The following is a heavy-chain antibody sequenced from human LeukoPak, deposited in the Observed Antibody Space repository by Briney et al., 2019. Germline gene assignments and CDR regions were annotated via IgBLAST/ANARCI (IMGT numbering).Heavy chain of an antibody. CDR1: GFTFSSYA. CDR2: ISGSGGST. D-gene: IGHD3-22*01. Sequence: GGSLRLSCAASGFTFSSYAMSWVRQAPGKGLEWVSAISGSGGSTYYADSVKGRFTISRDNSKNTLYLQMNSLRAEDKVVYYSAKDGVFPHSGYNSSDYYQANAFDIWSEVTSVTVSS. J-gene: IGHJ3*02. V-gene: IGHV3-23*01. CDR3: AKDGVFPHSGYNSSDYYQANAFDI.